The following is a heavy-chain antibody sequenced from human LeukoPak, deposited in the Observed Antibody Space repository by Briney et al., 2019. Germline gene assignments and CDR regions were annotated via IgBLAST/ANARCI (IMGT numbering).Heavy chain of an antibody. CDR3: ARDDYYGSGSNGFY. CDR2: ISSSSNYI. D-gene: IGHD3-10*01. CDR1: GFTFSSYS. J-gene: IGHJ4*02. V-gene: IGHV3-21*01. Sequence: GGSLRLSCAASGFTFSSYSMNWVRQAPGKGLEWVSSISSSSNYIYYADSVKGRFPISRDNAKNSLYLQMNSLRAEDTAVYYCARDDYYGSGSNGFYWGQGTLVTVSS.